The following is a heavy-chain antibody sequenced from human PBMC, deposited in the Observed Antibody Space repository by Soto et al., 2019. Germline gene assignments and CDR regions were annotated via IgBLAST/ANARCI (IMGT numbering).Heavy chain of an antibody. J-gene: IGHJ6*02. D-gene: IGHD2-21*02. CDR2: IYWDDDK. V-gene: IGHV2-5*02. CDR3: IQSRCGGDCLQSYASYYYYGMDV. Sequence: SGPTLVNPTQTLTLTCTFSGFSLSTSGVGVGWIRQPPGKALECLALIYWDDDKRYSPSLRSRLTITKDTSKNQVVLTMTNMDPVDTATYYCIQSRCGGDCLQSYASYYYYGMDVWGQGTRSPSP. CDR1: GFSLSTSGVG.